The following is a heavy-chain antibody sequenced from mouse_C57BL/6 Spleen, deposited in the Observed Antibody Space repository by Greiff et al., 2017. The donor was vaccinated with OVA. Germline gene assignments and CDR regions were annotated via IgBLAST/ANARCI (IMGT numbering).Heavy chain of an antibody. Sequence: ESGPGLVKPSQSLSLTCSVTGYSITSGYYWNWIRQFPGNKLEWMGYISYDGSNNYNPSLKNRISITRDTSKNQFFLKLNSVTTEDTATYYCARGGDYDGFFDVWGTGTTVTVSS. CDR1: GYSITSGYY. CDR3: ARGGDYDGFFDV. V-gene: IGHV3-6*01. J-gene: IGHJ1*03. D-gene: IGHD2-4*01. CDR2: ISYDGSN.